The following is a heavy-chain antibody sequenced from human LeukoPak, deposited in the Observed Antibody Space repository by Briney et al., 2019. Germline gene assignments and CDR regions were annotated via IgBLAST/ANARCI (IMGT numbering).Heavy chain of an antibody. V-gene: IGHV3-74*01. CDR3: ARHGYSYGSVDY. CDR2: ITSDGSST. CDR1: GFTFSSSW. J-gene: IGHJ4*02. D-gene: IGHD5-18*01. Sequence: GGSLRLSCAATGFTFSSSWMYWVRQAPGKGLVWVSRITSDGSSTIYADSVRGRFTISRDNAKNSLYLQMNSLRAEDTAVYYCARHGYSYGSVDYWGQGTLVTVSS.